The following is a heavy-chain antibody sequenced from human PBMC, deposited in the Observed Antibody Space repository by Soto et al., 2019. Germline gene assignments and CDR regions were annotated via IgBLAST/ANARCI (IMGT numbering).Heavy chain of an antibody. CDR3: ARLNYDYIWGSYRDNWFDP. Sequence: QVQLQESGPGLVKPSGTLSLTCAVSSGSISSSNWWGWVRQPPGKGLEWIGEIYHSGSTNYNPSLKSRVTISVDKSKNQFSLKMSSVTAADTAVYYCARLNYDYIWGSYRDNWFDPWGQGTLVTVSS. V-gene: IGHV4-4*02. CDR2: IYHSGST. J-gene: IGHJ5*02. D-gene: IGHD3-16*02. CDR1: SGSISSSNW.